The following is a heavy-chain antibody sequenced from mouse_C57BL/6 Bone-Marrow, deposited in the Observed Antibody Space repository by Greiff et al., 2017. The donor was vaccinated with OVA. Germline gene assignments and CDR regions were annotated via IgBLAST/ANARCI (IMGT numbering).Heavy chain of an antibody. J-gene: IGHJ1*03. CDR1: GYTFTDYY. V-gene: IGHV1-75*01. CDR2: IFPGSGYT. CDR3: ARGGNYYGSSSWYFDV. D-gene: IGHD1-1*01. Sequence: QVQLQQSGPELVKPGASVKISCKASGYTFTDYYINWVKQRPGQGLEWIGWIFPGSGYTNYNEKFKGKAPLTADKSSSTAYMQFSSLTSEDSAIYYCARGGNYYGSSSWYFDVWGTGTTVTVSS.